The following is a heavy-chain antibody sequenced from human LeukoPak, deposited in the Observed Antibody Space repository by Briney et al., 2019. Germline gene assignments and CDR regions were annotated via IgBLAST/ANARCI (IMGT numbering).Heavy chain of an antibody. J-gene: IGHJ4*02. CDR2: IYENGGTT. D-gene: IGHD2-21*01. V-gene: IGHV3-23*01. Sequence: GGSLRLSCVGSGFTFRSHAMSWVRPAPEKGPEFVSGIYENGGTTYYADSVKGRFSTSRDNSKNTLYLQMDSLRGEDTAVYYCAKDFRIGYSAHFDYWGQGALVTVSS. CDR3: AKDFRIGYSAHFDY. CDR1: GFTFRSHA.